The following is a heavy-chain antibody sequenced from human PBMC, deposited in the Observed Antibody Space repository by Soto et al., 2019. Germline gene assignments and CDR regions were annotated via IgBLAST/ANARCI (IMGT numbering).Heavy chain of an antibody. D-gene: IGHD2-2*01. V-gene: IGHV3-30-3*01. Sequence: QVQLVESGGGVVQPGRSLRLSCAASGFTFSSYAMHWVRQAPGKGLEWVAVISYDGSNKYYADSVKGRFTISRDNSKNTLYLQMNSLRAEDTAVYYCARGGDCSSTSCLYYYYYGMDVW. J-gene: IGHJ6*01. CDR2: ISYDGSNK. CDR3: ARGGDCSSTSCLYYYYYGMDV. CDR1: GFTFSSYA.